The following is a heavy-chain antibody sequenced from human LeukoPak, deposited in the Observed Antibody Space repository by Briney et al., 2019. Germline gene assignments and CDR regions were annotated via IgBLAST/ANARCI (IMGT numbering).Heavy chain of an antibody. Sequence: SGGSLRLSCAASGFTFSTSMMSWVRRAPGQGLEWVSTIVHGAETTYYADSLRGRFTISTNNFKDTLYLQMHSLRAEDTAIYYCTKRDGKSFDYWGEGALVTVSS. CDR1: GFTFSTSM. CDR3: TKRDGKSFDY. V-gene: IGHV3-23*01. J-gene: IGHJ4*02. CDR2: IVHGAETT. D-gene: IGHD5-24*01.